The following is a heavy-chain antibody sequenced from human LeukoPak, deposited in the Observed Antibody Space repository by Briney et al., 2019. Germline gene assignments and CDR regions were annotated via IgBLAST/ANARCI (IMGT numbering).Heavy chain of an antibody. J-gene: IGHJ3*02. CDR2: IKEDGSEK. CDR3: AKGGWFGQSPSDVFHM. Sequence: GGSLRLSCADSGSTFSSYWMSWVRQAPGKGLEWVANIKEDGSEKYYVDSVKGRFTISRDNSKNTLYLQMNSLRAEDTAVYYCAKGGWFGQSPSDVFHMWGQGTMVTVSS. CDR1: GSTFSSYW. V-gene: IGHV3-7*05. D-gene: IGHD3-10*01.